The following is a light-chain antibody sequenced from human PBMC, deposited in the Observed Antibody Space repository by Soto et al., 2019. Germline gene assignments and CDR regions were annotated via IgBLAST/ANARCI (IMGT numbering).Light chain of an antibody. CDR3: QQYNSWPPIT. CDR1: DNIVHW. Sequence: DIQMTQSPSTLSASVGDRVAITCRASDNIVHWVAWYQQKPGKAPKLLIYKAANLADEVPSRFAGSGSGTDFTLTITRLQPDDFVVYYCQQYNSWPPITFGQGTRLEIK. V-gene: IGKV1-5*03. CDR2: KAA. J-gene: IGKJ5*01.